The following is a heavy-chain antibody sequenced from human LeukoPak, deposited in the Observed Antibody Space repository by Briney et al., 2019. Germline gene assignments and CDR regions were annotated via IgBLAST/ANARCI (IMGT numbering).Heavy chain of an antibody. CDR2: ISSSSSYI. CDR3: ARVPGIAAAGAIDY. J-gene: IGHJ4*02. D-gene: IGHD6-13*01. V-gene: IGHV3-21*01. CDR1: GFTFSSYS. Sequence: PGRSLRLSCAASGFTFSSYSMNWVRQAPGKGLEWVSSISSSSSYIYYADSVKGRFTISRDNAKNSLYLQMNSLRAEDTAVYYCARVPGIAAAGAIDYWGQGTLVTVSS.